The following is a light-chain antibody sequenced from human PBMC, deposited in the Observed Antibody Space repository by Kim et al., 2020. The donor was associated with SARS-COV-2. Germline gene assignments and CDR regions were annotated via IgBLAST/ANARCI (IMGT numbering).Light chain of an antibody. CDR1: QGISNY. V-gene: IGKV1-9*01. CDR3: QHLNSYPPVDT. CDR2: AAS. Sequence: IQLTQSPSSLSASVGDRVTITCRASQGISNYLAWYQQKPGKAPVLLIYAASTLQSGVPSRFSGSGSGTDFTLTISSLQPEDFATYYCQHLNSYPPVDTFGQGTKLEI. J-gene: IGKJ2*01.